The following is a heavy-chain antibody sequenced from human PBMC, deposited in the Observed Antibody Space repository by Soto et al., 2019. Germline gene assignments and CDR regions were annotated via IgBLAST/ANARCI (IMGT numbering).Heavy chain of an antibody. Sequence: SETLSLTCIVSGGSISSSNYYWGWIRQSPGKGLEWIGEINHSGSTNYNPSLKSRVTISVDTSKNQFSLKLSSVTAADTAVYYCAKTRGYSGYVRWFDPWGQGTLVTVSS. CDR2: INHSGST. D-gene: IGHD5-12*01. CDR1: GGSISSSNYY. V-gene: IGHV4-39*07. CDR3: AKTRGYSGYVRWFDP. J-gene: IGHJ5*02.